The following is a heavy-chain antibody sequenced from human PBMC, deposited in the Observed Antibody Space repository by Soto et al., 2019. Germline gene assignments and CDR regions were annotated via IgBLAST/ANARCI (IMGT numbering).Heavy chain of an antibody. J-gene: IGHJ6*02. D-gene: IGHD6-19*01. V-gene: IGHV3-30-3*01. Sequence: VQLVESGGGVVQPGRSLRLSCAASGFTFSSYAMHWVRQAPGKGLEWVAVISYDGSNKYYADSVKGRFTISRDNSKNTLYLQMNSLRAEDTAVYYCAREFLTVAAKADYYYYYGMDVWGQGTTVTVSS. CDR1: GFTFSSYA. CDR3: AREFLTVAAKADYYYYYGMDV. CDR2: ISYDGSNK.